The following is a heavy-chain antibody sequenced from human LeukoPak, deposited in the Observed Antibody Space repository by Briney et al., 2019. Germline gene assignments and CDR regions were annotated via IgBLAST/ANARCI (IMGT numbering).Heavy chain of an antibody. J-gene: IGHJ3*02. V-gene: IGHV4-39*07. Sequence: SETLSLTCTVSGGSISSSSYYWGWIRQPPGKGLEWIGSIYYSGSTYYNPSLKSRVTISVDTSKNQFSLKLSSVTAADTAVYYCARSLYHYGSDSFDIWGQGTMVTVSS. CDR1: GGSISSSSYY. D-gene: IGHD3-10*01. CDR2: IYYSGST. CDR3: ARSLYHYGSDSFDI.